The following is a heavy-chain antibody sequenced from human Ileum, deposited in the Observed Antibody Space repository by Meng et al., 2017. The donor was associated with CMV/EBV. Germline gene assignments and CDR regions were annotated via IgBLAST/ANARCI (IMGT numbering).Heavy chain of an antibody. V-gene: IGHV4-4*07. J-gene: IGHJ4*02. CDR3: ARDQDYGLLDS. CDR2: IYVSGST. CDR1: GDSISVHY. Sequence: QVKLLGSVPRLGKHTATLSLTYSVSGDSISVHYRNWIRQPAGKGLEWIGRIYVSGSTNYNSSLRSRNTLAVDKAKSQSSLNLNSVTAADAAVYYCARDQDYGLLDSWGQGTLVTVSS. D-gene: IGHD4-17*01.